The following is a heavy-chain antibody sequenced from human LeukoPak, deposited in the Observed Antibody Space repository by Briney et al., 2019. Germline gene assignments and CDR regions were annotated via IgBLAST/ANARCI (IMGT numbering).Heavy chain of an antibody. Sequence: KSGGSLRLSCAASGFTFSDYYMSWIRQAPGKGLEWVSYISSSGSTIYYADSVKGRFTISRDNAKNSLYLQMNSLRAEDTAVYYCARACRRAYSSSCLDPLFDPWGQGTLVTVSS. J-gene: IGHJ5*02. CDR3: ARACRRAYSSSCLDPLFDP. V-gene: IGHV3-11*01. CDR2: ISSSGSTI. CDR1: GFTFSDYY. D-gene: IGHD6-13*01.